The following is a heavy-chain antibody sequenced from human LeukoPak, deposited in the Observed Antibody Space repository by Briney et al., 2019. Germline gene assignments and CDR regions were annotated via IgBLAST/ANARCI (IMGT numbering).Heavy chain of an antibody. CDR3: ARYGYYDSSGYIFDY. Sequence: GESLKISWKGSGYRFTSYWIGWVRQMPGKGLERMGIIYPGDSDTRYSPSFQGQVTISADRSISTAYLQWSSLKASDTAMYYCARYGYYDSSGYIFDYWGQGTLVTVSS. D-gene: IGHD3-22*01. CDR2: IYPGDSDT. CDR1: GYRFTSYW. J-gene: IGHJ4*02. V-gene: IGHV5-51*01.